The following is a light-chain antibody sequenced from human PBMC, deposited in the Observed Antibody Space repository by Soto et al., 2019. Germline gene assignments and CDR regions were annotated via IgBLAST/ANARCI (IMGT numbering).Light chain of an antibody. CDR2: AVS. CDR1: SSDVGGYNH. Sequence: QSVLTQPASVSGSPGQSITISCTGTSSDVGGYNHVSWYQHSPGKAPKLILFAVSDRPSGVSHRFSGSKSGNTAFLTISGLQAEDEADYYCCSYTSLSTVVFGGGTKVTVL. J-gene: IGLJ2*01. V-gene: IGLV2-14*01. CDR3: CSYTSLSTVV.